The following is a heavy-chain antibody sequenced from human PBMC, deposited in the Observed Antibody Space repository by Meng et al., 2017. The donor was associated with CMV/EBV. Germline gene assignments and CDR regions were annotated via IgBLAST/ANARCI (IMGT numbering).Heavy chain of an antibody. V-gene: IGHV3-30*04. D-gene: IGHD5-18*01. J-gene: IGHJ4*02. CDR3: ASRVRGYSYGDFDY. Sequence: AAGVTFSSYAMHWIRQAPGKGLEWVAVISYDGSNKYYADSVKSRFTISRDNSKNTLYLQMNSLRAEDTAVYYCASRVRGYSYGDFDYWGQGTLVTVSS. CDR1: GVTFSSYA. CDR2: ISYDGSNK.